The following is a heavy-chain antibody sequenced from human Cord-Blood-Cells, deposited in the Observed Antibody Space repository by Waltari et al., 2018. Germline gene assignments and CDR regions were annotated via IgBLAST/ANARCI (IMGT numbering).Heavy chain of an antibody. CDR3: ARVAYCGGDCYSTPYQYYFDY. J-gene: IGHJ4*02. CDR1: GFTFSSYS. CDR2: ISSSSRTI. V-gene: IGHV3-48*02. D-gene: IGHD2-21*01. Sequence: EVQLVESGGGLVQPGGSLRLSCAASGFTFSSYSMNWVRQAPGKGLEWVSYISSSSRTIYYADSVKCRFTISRDNAKNSLYLQMNSLRDEDTAVYYCARVAYCGGDCYSTPYQYYFDYWGQGTLVTVSS.